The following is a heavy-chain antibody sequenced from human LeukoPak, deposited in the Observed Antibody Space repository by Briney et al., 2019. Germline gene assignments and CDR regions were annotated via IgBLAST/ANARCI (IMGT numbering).Heavy chain of an antibody. D-gene: IGHD3-3*01. CDR1: GFTFSDYW. V-gene: IGHV3-7*01. CDR2: IKQDGSEK. Sequence: GGSLRLSCAASGFTFSDYWMTWVRQAPGKGLEWVADIKQDGSEKLYVNSVRGRFTISRDNAKMSLFLQMNSLRAEDTAVYYCARDNGVVHGVYYMDVWGKGTTVTVS. J-gene: IGHJ6*03. CDR3: ARDNGVVHGVYYMDV.